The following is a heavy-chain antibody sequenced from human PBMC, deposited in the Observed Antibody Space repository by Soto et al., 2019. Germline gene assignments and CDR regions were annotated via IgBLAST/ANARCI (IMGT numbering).Heavy chain of an antibody. CDR1: GFTFSSYA. V-gene: IGHV3-23*01. Sequence: EVQLLESGGGLVQPGGSLRLSCAASGFTFSSYAMRWVRQAPVKGLEWVSAISGSGGSTYYADSVKGRFTISRDNSKDTLYLQMNSLRADDTAVYDWARRGSGSYYDYWGQGTLVTVSS. CDR2: ISGSGGST. J-gene: IGHJ4*02. CDR3: ARRGSGSYYDY. D-gene: IGHD1-26*01.